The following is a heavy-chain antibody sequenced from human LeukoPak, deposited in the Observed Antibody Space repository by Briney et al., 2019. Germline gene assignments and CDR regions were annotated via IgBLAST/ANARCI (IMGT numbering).Heavy chain of an antibody. CDR1: GGTFSSYA. CDR3: SRGDYYGSGSYAYAFDI. CDR2: IIPIFGTA. V-gene: IGHV1-69*06. J-gene: IGHJ3*02. D-gene: IGHD3-10*01. Sequence: ASVKVSCKASGGTFSSYAISWVRQAPGQGLEWMGGIIPIFGTAHYAQKFQGRVTINADKSTSTAYKELSSLRSEDTAVYYCSRGDYYGSGSYAYAFDIWGQGTMVTVSS.